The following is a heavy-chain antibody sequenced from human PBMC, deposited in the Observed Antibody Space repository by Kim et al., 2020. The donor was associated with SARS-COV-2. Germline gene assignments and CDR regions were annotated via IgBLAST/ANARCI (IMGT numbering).Heavy chain of an antibody. D-gene: IGHD3-10*01. CDR1: GFTFSSYS. Sequence: GGSLRLSCAASGFTFSSYSMNWVRQAPGKGLEWVSSISSSSSYIYYADSVKGRFTISRDNAKNSLYLQMNSLRAEDTAVYYCARGTKLHYTFMVRGVIITNDYYYGMDVWGQGTTVTVSS. CDR2: ISSSSSYI. CDR3: ARGTKLHYTFMVRGVIITNDYYYGMDV. J-gene: IGHJ6*02. V-gene: IGHV3-21*01.